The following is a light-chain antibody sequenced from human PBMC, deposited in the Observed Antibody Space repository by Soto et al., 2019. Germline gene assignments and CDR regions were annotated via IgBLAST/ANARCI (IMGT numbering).Light chain of an antibody. J-gene: IGKJ1*01. CDR1: QSVSSS. CDR3: QHFHNWPPWT. CDR2: GAS. Sequence: EVVMTQSPDTLSVSPGERATLSCRASQSVSSSLAWYQQKPGQAPRLLIYGASTRATGVPARFSGSGSGTEFTLTISSLQSEDVAVYYCQHFHNWPPWTFGQGTRVAIK. V-gene: IGKV3-15*01.